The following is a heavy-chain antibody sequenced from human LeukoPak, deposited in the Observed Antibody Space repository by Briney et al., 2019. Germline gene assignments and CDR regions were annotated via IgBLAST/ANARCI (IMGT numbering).Heavy chain of an antibody. Sequence: SETLSLTCTVSGGSISSSSYYWGWIRQPPGKGLEWIGYIYYSGSTYYNPSLKSRVTISVDTSKNQFSLKLSSVTAADTAVYYCARDRAAAGYNWFDPWGQGTLVTVSS. CDR1: GGSISSSSYY. CDR3: ARDRAAAGYNWFDP. J-gene: IGHJ5*02. V-gene: IGHV4-31*03. D-gene: IGHD6-13*01. CDR2: IYYSGST.